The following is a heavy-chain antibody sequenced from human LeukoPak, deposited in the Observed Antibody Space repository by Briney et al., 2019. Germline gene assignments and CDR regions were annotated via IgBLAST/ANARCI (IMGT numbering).Heavy chain of an antibody. D-gene: IGHD3-10*01. CDR1: GGSISSGGYY. Sequence: PSETLSLTCTVSGGSISSGGYYWSWIRQHPGKGLEWIGRIYTSGSTNYNPSLKSRVTMSVDTSKNQFSPKLSSVTAADTAVYYCARDTLNYYGSGSYYNDYFDYWGQGTLVTVSS. V-gene: IGHV4-61*02. CDR2: IYTSGST. CDR3: ARDTLNYYGSGSYYNDYFDY. J-gene: IGHJ4*02.